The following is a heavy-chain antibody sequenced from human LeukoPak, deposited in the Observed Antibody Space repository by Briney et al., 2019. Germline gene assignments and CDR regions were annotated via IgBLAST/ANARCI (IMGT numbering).Heavy chain of an antibody. V-gene: IGHV1-69*06. D-gene: IGHD3-10*01. CDR3: ARYYYYGSGSYYNSDYYYYGMDV. Sequence: ASVKVSCKASGGTFSSYAISWVRQAPGQGLEWMGGIIPIFGTANYAQKFQGRVTITADKSTSTAYMELSSLRSEDTAVYYCARYYYYGSGSYYNSDYYYYGMDVWGKGTTVTVSS. CDR2: IIPIFGTA. J-gene: IGHJ6*04. CDR1: GGTFSSYA.